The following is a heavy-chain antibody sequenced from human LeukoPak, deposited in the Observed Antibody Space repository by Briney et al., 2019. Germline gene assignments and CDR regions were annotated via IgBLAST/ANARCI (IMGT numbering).Heavy chain of an antibody. D-gene: IGHD6-19*01. CDR3: ARDRGHFSSGWSTFDY. V-gene: IGHV3-33*01. CDR1: GFTFSSYG. J-gene: IGHJ4*02. Sequence: GRSLRLSCAASGFTFSSYGMHWVRQAPGKGLEWVAVIWYDGSNKYYADSVKGRFTISRDNSKYTLYLQMNSLRAEDTAVYYCARDRGHFSSGWSTFDYWGQGTLVTVSS. CDR2: IWYDGSNK.